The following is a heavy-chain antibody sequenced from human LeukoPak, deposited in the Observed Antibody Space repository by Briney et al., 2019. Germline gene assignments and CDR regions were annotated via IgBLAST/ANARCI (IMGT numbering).Heavy chain of an antibody. V-gene: IGHV3-23*01. D-gene: IGHD1-14*01. CDR2: LTSGGGGT. CDR1: GFTFSTYA. J-gene: IGHJ4*02. CDR3: AKDEGAVTGTFDY. Sequence: PGGSLRLSCAASGFTFSTYAMSWVRQAPGKGLEWVSGLTSGGGGTSYADSVKGRFTISRDNSKNTLYLQMNSLRAEDTAVYYCAKDEGAVTGTFDYWGQGTLVTVSS.